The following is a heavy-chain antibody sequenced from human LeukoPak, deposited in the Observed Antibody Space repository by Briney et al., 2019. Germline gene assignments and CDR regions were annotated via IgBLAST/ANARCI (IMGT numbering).Heavy chain of an antibody. J-gene: IGHJ6*02. CDR1: GGTFSSYA. V-gene: IGHV1-69*13. CDR3: ARARDCGGDCYGDYYYYGMDV. CDR2: IIPIFGTA. D-gene: IGHD2-21*02. Sequence: SVKVSCKASGGTFSSYAISWVRQAPGQGLEWMGGIIPIFGTANYAQKFQGRVTITADESTSTAYMELSSLRSEDTAVYYCARARDCGGDCYGDYYYYGMDVWGQGTTVTVSS.